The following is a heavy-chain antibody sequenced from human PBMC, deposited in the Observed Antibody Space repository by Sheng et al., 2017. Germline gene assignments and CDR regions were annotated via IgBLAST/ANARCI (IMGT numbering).Heavy chain of an antibody. V-gene: IGHV1-2*02. D-gene: IGHD6-13*01. J-gene: IGHJ4*02. CDR1: GYSFIEYS. CDR3: VRPYGSSWYRSFDL. Sequence: QVNLVQSGTEVRKPGASVKVSCKASGYSFIEYSLHWIRQAPGLGLEWMGWINPNDGHTRYAQRLHGRVTMTKDTSMTTVYMELNSLTSDDTAIYFCVRPYGSSWYRSFDLWGQGS. CDR2: INPNDGHT.